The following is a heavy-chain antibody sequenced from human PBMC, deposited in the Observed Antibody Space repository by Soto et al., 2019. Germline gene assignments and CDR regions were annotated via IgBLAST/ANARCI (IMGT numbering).Heavy chain of an antibody. J-gene: IGHJ5*02. V-gene: IGHV1-69*13. Sequence: ASVKVSCKPSGVTFDSFTFSWVRQAPGQGLEWMGGFVPMFGSASVAQRFQGRVRITADASTGTGYMELSDLRSDYSAIYYCAREDDTTGHYSWFDPWGPGTLVTVSS. D-gene: IGHD3-9*01. CDR3: AREDDTTGHYSWFDP. CDR1: GVTFDSFT. CDR2: FVPMFGSA.